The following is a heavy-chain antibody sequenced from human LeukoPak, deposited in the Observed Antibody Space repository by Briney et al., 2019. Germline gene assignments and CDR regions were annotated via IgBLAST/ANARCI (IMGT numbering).Heavy chain of an antibody. CDR3: ARDPSIAAHNWFDP. V-gene: IGHV3-21*01. CDR2: ISSSSYI. Sequence: PGGSLRLSCAASGFTFSSYSMNWVRQAPGKGLEWVSSISSSSYIYYADSVKGRFTISRDNAKNSLYLQMNSLRAEDTAVYYCARDPSIAAHNWFDPWGQGTLVTVSS. J-gene: IGHJ5*02. CDR1: GFTFSSYS. D-gene: IGHD6-6*01.